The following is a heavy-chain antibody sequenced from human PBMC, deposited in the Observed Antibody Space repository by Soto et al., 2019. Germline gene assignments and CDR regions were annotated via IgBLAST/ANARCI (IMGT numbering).Heavy chain of an antibody. Sequence: GASVKVSCKASGGTFSSYASSWVRQAPGQGLEWMGGIIPIFGTANYAQKFQGRVTITADESTSTAYMELSSLRSEDTAVYYCARGRSNNFDYWGQGTLVTVSS. CDR2: IIPIFGTA. D-gene: IGHD4-4*01. CDR3: ARGRSNNFDY. V-gene: IGHV1-69*13. J-gene: IGHJ4*02. CDR1: GGTFSSYA.